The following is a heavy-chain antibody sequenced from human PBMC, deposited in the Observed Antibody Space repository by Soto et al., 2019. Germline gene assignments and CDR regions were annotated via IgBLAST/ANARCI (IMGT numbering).Heavy chain of an antibody. D-gene: IGHD4-4*01. Sequence: SVKVSCKASGGTFSSYTISWVRQAPGQGLEWMGRIIPILGIANYAQKFQGRVTITADKSTSTAYMELSSLRSEDTAVYYCARTTRRYDSNYTEVSCWFDPWGKGTLVTVSS. V-gene: IGHV1-69*02. J-gene: IGHJ5*02. CDR2: IIPILGIA. CDR3: ARTTRRYDSNYTEVSCWFDP. CDR1: GGTFSSYT.